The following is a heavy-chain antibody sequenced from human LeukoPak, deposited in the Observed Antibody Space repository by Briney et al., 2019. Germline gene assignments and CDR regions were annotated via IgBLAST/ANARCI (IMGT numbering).Heavy chain of an antibody. D-gene: IGHD6-6*01. CDR3: ARPYSISSDY. Sequence: PGGSLRLSCAASGFTFSSYEMNWVRQAPGKGLEWVSYISSSGSTIYYADSVKGRFTISRDNAKNSLYLQMNSLRAEDTAVYYCARPYSISSDYWGQGTLGTVSS. CDR1: GFTFSSYE. CDR2: ISSSGSTI. J-gene: IGHJ4*02. V-gene: IGHV3-48*03.